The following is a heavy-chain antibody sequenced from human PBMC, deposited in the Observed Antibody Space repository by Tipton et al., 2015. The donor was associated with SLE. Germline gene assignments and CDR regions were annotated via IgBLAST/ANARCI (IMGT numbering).Heavy chain of an antibody. CDR2: ISGCGNST. J-gene: IGHJ4*02. D-gene: IGHD2-2*01. CDR3: AKCGSTSCHLDY. V-gene: IGHV3-23*01. CDR1: GFTFSSYA. Sequence: SLRLSCAASGFTFSSYAMTWVRQAPGKGLEWVSAISGCGNSTYYADSVKGRFTISRDNSKNTLYLQMNSLRAEDTAVYYCAKCGSTSCHLDYWGQGTLVTVSS.